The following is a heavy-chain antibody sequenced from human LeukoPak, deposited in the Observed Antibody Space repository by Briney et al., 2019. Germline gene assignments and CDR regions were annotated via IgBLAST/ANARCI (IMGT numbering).Heavy chain of an antibody. CDR3: ARAELSKDFWSGYYTQYYFDY. J-gene: IGHJ4*02. CDR2: INAGNGNT. CDR1: GYTFTSYA. V-gene: IGHV1-3*03. Sequence: ASVKVSCKASGYTFTSYAMHWVRQAPGQRLEWMGWINAGNGNTKYSQEFQGRVTITRDTSASTAYMELSSLRSEDMAVYYCARAELSKDFWSGYYTQYYFDYWGQGTLVTVSS. D-gene: IGHD3-3*01.